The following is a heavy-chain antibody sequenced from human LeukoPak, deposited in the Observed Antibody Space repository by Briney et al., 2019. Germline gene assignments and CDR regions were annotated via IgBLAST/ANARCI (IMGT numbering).Heavy chain of an antibody. Sequence: GGSLRLSCAASGFTFSSYAMSWVRQAPGKGLEWVSAISGSGGSIYYADSVKGRFTISRDNSKNTLYLQMNGLRAVDTALYYCAKGGDYYGSGSYIDYWGQGALVTVSS. CDR1: GFTFSSYA. V-gene: IGHV3-23*01. J-gene: IGHJ4*02. CDR2: ISGSGGSI. CDR3: AKGGDYYGSGSYIDY. D-gene: IGHD3-10*01.